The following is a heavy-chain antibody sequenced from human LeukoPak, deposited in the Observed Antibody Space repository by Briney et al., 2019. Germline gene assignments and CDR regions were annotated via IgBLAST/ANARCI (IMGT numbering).Heavy chain of an antibody. Sequence: GGSLRLSCAASGFTFSDYYMSWIRQAPGKGLEWVSYISSSGSTIYYADSVKGRFTISRDNAKNSLYLQMNSLRAEDTAVYYCARIMITFGGVIVYVLGMDVWGQGTTVTVSS. CDR1: GFTFSDYY. D-gene: IGHD3-16*02. CDR2: ISSSGSTI. V-gene: IGHV3-11*01. CDR3: ARIMITFGGVIVYVLGMDV. J-gene: IGHJ6*02.